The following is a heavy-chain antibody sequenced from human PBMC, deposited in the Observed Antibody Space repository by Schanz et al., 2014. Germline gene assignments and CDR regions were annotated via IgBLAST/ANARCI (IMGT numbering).Heavy chain of an antibody. CDR1: GYTFTSDS. J-gene: IGHJ4*02. CDR2: INPSAGST. D-gene: IGHD3-10*01. V-gene: IGHV1-46*03. CDR3: ARDGIDAASRGNS. Sequence: QVQLVQSGAEVKKPGASVKVSCKASGYTFTSDSMHWVRQAPGQGVEWMGMINPSAGSTTYAQKFQGRVTMTRYTSTSTVYMKLSSLRSEDTAVYYCARDGIDAASRGNSWGQGTLVTVSS.